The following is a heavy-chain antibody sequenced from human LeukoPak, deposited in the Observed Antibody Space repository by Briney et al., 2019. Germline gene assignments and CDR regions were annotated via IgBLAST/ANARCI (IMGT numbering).Heavy chain of an antibody. J-gene: IGHJ4*02. CDR2: ISGSGGST. CDR1: GFTFSSYA. Sequence: GGSLRLSCAASGFTFSSYAMSWVRQAPGKGLEWVSAISGSGGSTYYADSVKGRFTISRDNAKNSLYLQMNSLRAEDTAVYYCARIAVAGDFDYWGQGTLVTVSS. D-gene: IGHD6-19*01. CDR3: ARIAVAGDFDY. V-gene: IGHV3-23*01.